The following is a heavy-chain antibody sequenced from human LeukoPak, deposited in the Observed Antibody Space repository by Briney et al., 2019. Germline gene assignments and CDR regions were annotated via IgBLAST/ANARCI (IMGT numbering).Heavy chain of an antibody. CDR1: GFTFDDYA. V-gene: IGHV3-9*01. Sequence: GRSLRLSCAASGFTFDDYAMHWVRQAPGKGLEWVSGISWNSGSIGYADSVKGRFTISRDNAKNSLFLQMNSLRVEETAIYYCFSGGGSWGQGTLVTVSS. CDR3: FSGGGS. J-gene: IGHJ5*02. CDR2: ISWNSGSI. D-gene: IGHD6-25*01.